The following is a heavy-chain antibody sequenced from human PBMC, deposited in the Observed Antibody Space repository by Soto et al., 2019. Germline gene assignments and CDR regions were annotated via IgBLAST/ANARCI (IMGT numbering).Heavy chain of an antibody. CDR1: GYTFTSYA. D-gene: IGHD1-1*01. J-gene: IGHJ4*02. CDR2: INGGNGNT. CDR3: ARGGGGDTWNVAGCY. Sequence: QVQLVQSGAEVKKPGASVKVSCKASGYTFTSYAMHWVRQAPGQRLEWMGWINGGNGNTKYSQKFQGRVTITRDTSASTAYMELSSLRSEDTAVYYCARGGGGDTWNVAGCYWGQGTLVTVSS. V-gene: IGHV1-3*01.